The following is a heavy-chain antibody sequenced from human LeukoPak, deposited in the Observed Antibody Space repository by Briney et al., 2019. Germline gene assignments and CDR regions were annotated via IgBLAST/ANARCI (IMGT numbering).Heavy chain of an antibody. CDR2: IIPIFGTA. V-gene: IGHV1-69*13. Sequence: SVKVSCKASGGTFSSYAISWVRQAPGQGLEWMGGIIPIFGTANYAQKFQGRVTITADESTSTAYMELSSLRSEDTAVYYCARDADSSSSLDYWGQGTLVTVSS. J-gene: IGHJ4*02. D-gene: IGHD6-6*01. CDR1: GGTFSSYA. CDR3: ARDADSSSSLDY.